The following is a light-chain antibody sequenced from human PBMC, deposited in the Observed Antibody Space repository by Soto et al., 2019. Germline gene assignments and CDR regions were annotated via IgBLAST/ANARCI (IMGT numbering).Light chain of an antibody. J-gene: IGKJ1*01. CDR1: HSVSSSY. CDR3: QQYGSSWT. V-gene: IGKV3-20*01. Sequence: EIVLTQSPGTLSLSPGERATLSCSASHSVSSSYLAWYQQKPGQAPRLLIYGASSRATGIPDRFSGSGSGTDFTLTISRLEPEDFAVYYCQQYGSSWTFGQGTKVEIK. CDR2: GAS.